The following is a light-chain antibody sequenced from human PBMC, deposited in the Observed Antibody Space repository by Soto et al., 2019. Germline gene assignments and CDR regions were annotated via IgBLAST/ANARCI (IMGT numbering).Light chain of an antibody. V-gene: IGKV1-9*01. CDR1: QGLNSY. J-gene: IGKJ2*01. CDR3: QQLNSYSPT. Sequence: DIQLTQSPSFLSASVGDRVTITCRASQGLNSYFAWYQQKPGKAPKLLLYATSTLQSVFPSRFSGSGSGAEFTLTITSLQPEDIATYYCQQLNSYSPTFGQGTKLEIK. CDR2: ATS.